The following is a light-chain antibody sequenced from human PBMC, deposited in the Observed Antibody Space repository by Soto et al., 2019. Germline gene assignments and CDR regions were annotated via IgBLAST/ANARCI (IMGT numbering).Light chain of an antibody. Sequence: GLTQSPGALPLSPGERATLSCRASQSISTTYLAWYQQKPGQAPTLLIYGASTRATGIPDRFSGSGSGTDFTLTISRLEPEDFAVYYCQQYGSSPWTFGQGTKVDI. V-gene: IGKV3-20*01. J-gene: IGKJ1*01. CDR2: GAS. CDR3: QQYGSSPWT. CDR1: QSISTTY.